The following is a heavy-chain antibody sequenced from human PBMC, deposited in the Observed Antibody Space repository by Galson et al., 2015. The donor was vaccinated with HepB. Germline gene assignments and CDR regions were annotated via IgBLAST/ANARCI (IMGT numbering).Heavy chain of an antibody. V-gene: IGHV1-69*01. CDR2: IIPIFGTA. J-gene: IGHJ4*02. CDR1: GGTFSSYA. D-gene: IGHD4-23*01. Sequence: QSGAEVKKPGESLKISCKASGGTFSSYAISWVRQAPGQGLEWMGGIIPIFGTANYAQKFQGRVTITADESTSTAYMELSSLRFGDTAVYYCARLDYGGDDYWGQGTLVTVSS. CDR3: ARLDYGGDDY.